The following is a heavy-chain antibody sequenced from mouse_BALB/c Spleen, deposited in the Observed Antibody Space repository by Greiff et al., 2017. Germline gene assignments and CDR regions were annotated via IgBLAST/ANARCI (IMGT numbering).Heavy chain of an antibody. CDR3: ARGGYYYRYPYYFDY. J-gene: IGHJ2*01. CDR2: INPSNGRT. D-gene: IGHD2-14*01. Sequence: QVQLQQPGAELVKPGASVKLSCKASGYTFTSYWMHWVKQRPGQGLEWIGEINPSNGRTNYNEKFKSKATLTVDKSSSTAYMQLSSLTSEDSAVYYCARGGYYYRYPYYFDYWGQGTTLTVSS. CDR1: GYTFTSYW. V-gene: IGHV1S81*02.